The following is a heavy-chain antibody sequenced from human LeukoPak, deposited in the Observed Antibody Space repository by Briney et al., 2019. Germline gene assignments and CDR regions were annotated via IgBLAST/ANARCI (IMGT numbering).Heavy chain of an antibody. CDR1: GGSFSGYY. D-gene: IGHD3-22*01. CDR2: INHSGST. CDR3: TDSSERGLLDY. V-gene: IGHV4-34*01. J-gene: IGHJ4*02. Sequence: PSETLSLTCAVYGGSFSGYYWSWIRQPPGKGLEWIGEINHSGSTNYNPSLKSRVTISVDTSKNQFSLKLSSVTAADTAVYYCTDSSERGLLDYWGQGTLVTVSS.